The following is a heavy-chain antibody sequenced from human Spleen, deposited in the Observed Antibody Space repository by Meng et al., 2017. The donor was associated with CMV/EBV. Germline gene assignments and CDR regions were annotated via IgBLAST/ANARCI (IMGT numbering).Heavy chain of an antibody. CDR1: EFTFTSYA. CDR3: ANGYCSSTSCYSVDYYYGMDV. V-gene: IGHV3-30-3*01. CDR2: ISYDGTKE. D-gene: IGHD2-2*01. Sequence: GESLKISCAASEFTFTSYAMHWVRQAPGRGLEWVAVISYDGTKEYYADSVKGRFTISRDSSKNSLYLQMNSLRAEDTAVYYCANGYCSSTSCYSVDYYYGMDVWGQGTTVTVSS. J-gene: IGHJ6*02.